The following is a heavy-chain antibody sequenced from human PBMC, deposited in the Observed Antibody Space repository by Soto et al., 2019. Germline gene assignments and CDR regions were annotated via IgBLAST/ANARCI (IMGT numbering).Heavy chain of an antibody. V-gene: IGHV3-15*01. J-gene: IGHJ6*02. CDR2: IKSKTDGGTT. CDR3: TTDGALYSSSTSCSDLYHGMEV. Sequence: PGGSLRLSCAASGFTFSNAWMSWVRQAPGKGLEWVGRIKSKTDGGTTDYAAPVKGRFTISRDDSKNTLYLQMNSLKTEDTAVYYCTTDGALYSSSTSCSDLYHGMEVSGQGPMV. CDR1: GFTFSNAW. D-gene: IGHD2-2*01.